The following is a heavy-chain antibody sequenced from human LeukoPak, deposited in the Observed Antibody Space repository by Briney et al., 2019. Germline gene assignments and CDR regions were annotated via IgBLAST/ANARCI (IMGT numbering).Heavy chain of an antibody. J-gene: IGHJ4*02. D-gene: IGHD6-13*01. Sequence: GGSLRLSCAASGFTVSSKYMSWVRQAPGKGLEWVSVIYSGGSTYYADSVKGRFTISRDNSKNTLYLQMNSLRADDTAVYYCAKDRLGAAAGFFDYWGQGSLVTVSS. CDR3: AKDRLGAAAGFFDY. CDR1: GFTVSSKY. V-gene: IGHV3-53*01. CDR2: IYSGGST.